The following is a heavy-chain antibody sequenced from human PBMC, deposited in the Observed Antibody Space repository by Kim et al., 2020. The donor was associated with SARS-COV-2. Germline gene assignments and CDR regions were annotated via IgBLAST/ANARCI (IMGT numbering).Heavy chain of an antibody. D-gene: IGHD5-18*01. CDR2: ISNRESGDYP. V-gene: IGHV3-23*01. Sequence: GGSLRLSCAASGFPFSSYAMSWVRQAPGKGLEWVSTISNRESGDYPHYANSVKGRFTISRDNSKSTLYLQMNSLRAEDTAVYYCVRDLTYNYAYWGQGTLVTVS. CDR1: GFPFSSYA. CDR3: VRDLTYNYAY. J-gene: IGHJ4*02.